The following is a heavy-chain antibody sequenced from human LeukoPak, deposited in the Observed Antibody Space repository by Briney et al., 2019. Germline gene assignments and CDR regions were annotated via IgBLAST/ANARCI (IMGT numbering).Heavy chain of an antibody. V-gene: IGHV3-11*01. CDR1: GFTFSDYY. CDR3: AKDFLASGIAAAGWADY. Sequence: GGSLRLSCAASGFTFSDYYMSWIRQAPGKGLEWVSYISSSGSTIYYADSVEGRFTISRDNAKNSLYLQMNSLRAEDTAVYYCAKDFLASGIAAAGWADYWGQGTLVTVSS. CDR2: ISSSGSTI. D-gene: IGHD6-13*01. J-gene: IGHJ4*02.